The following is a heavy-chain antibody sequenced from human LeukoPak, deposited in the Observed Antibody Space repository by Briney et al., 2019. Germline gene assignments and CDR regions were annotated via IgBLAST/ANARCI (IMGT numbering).Heavy chain of an antibody. CDR1: GFTFNQYW. Sequence: GWSLTLPCPASGFTFNQYWMLWVRPAPGRGLKWVANITPDGTTKFYAHYVKGRSTTSTDNTKNPLYLQMNSLIAEDTAVYYCATTRDAAMETGGQGTLVTVSS. CDR3: ATTRDAAMET. V-gene: IGHV3-7*01. D-gene: IGHD5-18*01. CDR2: ITPDGTTK. J-gene: IGHJ4*02.